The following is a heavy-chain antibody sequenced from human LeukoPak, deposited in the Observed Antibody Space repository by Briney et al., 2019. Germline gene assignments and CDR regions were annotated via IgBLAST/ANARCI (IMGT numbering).Heavy chain of an antibody. D-gene: IGHD1-26*01. CDR3: VRNRGHRLVGPTNYFDY. J-gene: IGHJ4*02. CDR1: AYTFTNYF. V-gene: IGHV1-18*01. Sequence: ASVKVSCTSSAYTFTNYFITWVRQAPGQGLEWMGWISGYNGNTNYAQKFQGRVTMTTDTSTSTAYMDLRSLRSDDTAVYYCVRNRGHRLVGPTNYFDYWGQGTLVTVSS. CDR2: ISGYNGNT.